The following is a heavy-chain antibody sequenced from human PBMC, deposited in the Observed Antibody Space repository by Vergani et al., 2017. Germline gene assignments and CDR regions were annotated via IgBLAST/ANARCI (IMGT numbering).Heavy chain of an antibody. CDR2: IYHSGGA. J-gene: IGHJ4*02. V-gene: IGHV4-39*01. CDR1: GGSITSSRYY. Sequence: QLHLQESGPGLVKPSETLSLTCTVSGGSITSSRYYWGWIRQPPGKGLEWIGNIYHSGGAYYHPSLKGRVTISVDTSKNQFSLEVTSVTAADTAIYFGARTECCILRDFHWALWGQGTLVTVSS. D-gene: IGHD3-9*01. CDR3: ARTECCILRDFHWAL.